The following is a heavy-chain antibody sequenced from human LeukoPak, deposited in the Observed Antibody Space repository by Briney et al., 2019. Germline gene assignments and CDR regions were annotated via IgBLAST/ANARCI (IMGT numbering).Heavy chain of an antibody. CDR3: ARAFPDYDFPHNWFDP. V-gene: IGHV4-59*01. CDR1: GGSISSYY. Sequence: PSETLSLTCTVSGGSISSYYWSWIRQPPGKGLEWIGYIYYSGSTNYNPSLKSRVTISVDTSKNQFSLKLSSVTAADTAVYYCARAFPDYDFPHNWFDPWGQGTLVTVSS. CDR2: IYYSGST. D-gene: IGHD3-3*01. J-gene: IGHJ5*02.